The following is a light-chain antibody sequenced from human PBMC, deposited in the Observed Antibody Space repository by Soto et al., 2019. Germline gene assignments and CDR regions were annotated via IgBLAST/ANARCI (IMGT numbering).Light chain of an antibody. CDR3: QAYDNSLSGCYV. J-gene: IGLJ1*01. CDR1: SSNIGADYN. V-gene: IGLV1-40*01. Sequence: VLTQSPDSLPVSLGARATISCTGSSSNIGADYNVHWYQQLPGTAPKLIISGNNNQASGDPARCPASKSGTSASLAIIWPQAEDEADYYCQAYDNSLSGCYVCGTGTKVTVL. CDR2: GNN.